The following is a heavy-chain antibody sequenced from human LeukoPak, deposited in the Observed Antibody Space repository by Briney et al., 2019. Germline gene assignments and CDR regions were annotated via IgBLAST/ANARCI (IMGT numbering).Heavy chain of an antibody. J-gene: IGHJ4*02. CDR2: ISYDGSNK. CDR1: GFTFSSYA. D-gene: IGHD3-22*01. V-gene: IGHV3-30-3*01. Sequence: PGRSLRLSCAASGFTFSSYAMHWVRQAPGKGLEWVAVISYDGSNKYYADSVKGRFTISRDNSKNTLYLQMNSLRAADTAVYYCARDPYYYDSSGYYHGGYYFDYWGQGTLVTVSS. CDR3: ARDPYYYDSSGYYHGGYYFDY.